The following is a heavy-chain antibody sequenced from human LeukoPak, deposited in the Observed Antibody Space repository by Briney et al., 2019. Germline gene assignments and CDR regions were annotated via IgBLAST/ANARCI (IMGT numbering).Heavy chain of an antibody. V-gene: IGHV5-51*01. Sequence: GESLKISCKGSGYSFTSYWIGWVRQMPGRGLEWMGIIYPGDSDTRYSPSFQGRVTISADQSISTAYLQWSSLKASDTAMYYCARRETPRNYIAVADNDAFAIWGQGTLVTVSS. CDR3: ARRETPRNYIAVADNDAFAI. CDR2: IYPGDSDT. D-gene: IGHD6-19*01. CDR1: GYSFTSYW. J-gene: IGHJ3*02.